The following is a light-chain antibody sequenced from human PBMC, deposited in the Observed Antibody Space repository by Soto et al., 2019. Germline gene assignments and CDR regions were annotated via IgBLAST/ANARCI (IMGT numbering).Light chain of an antibody. J-gene: IGKJ1*01. CDR3: QQSYGTPWT. CDR2: AAS. CDR1: QSISNH. V-gene: IGKV1-39*01. Sequence: DIQVTQSPSSLSASVRYRITITCRASQSISNHLNWYQQKPGXGPXLLIYAASSLQRGVPSRFSGSGSGRDFVLTISSMQPEDSATYYCQQSYGTPWTFGQGTKVDIK.